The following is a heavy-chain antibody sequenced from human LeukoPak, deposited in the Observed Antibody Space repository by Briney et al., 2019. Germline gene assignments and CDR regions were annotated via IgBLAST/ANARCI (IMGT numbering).Heavy chain of an antibody. Sequence: SETLSLTCTVSGGSISSSSYYWGWIRQPPGKGLEWIGSIYYSGSTYYNPSLKSRVTISVDTSKNQFSLKLSSVTAADTAVYYCARLGQWLVPGGYFDYWGQGTLVTVSS. CDR1: GGSISSSSYY. V-gene: IGHV4-39*01. D-gene: IGHD6-19*01. CDR2: IYYSGST. J-gene: IGHJ4*02. CDR3: ARLGQWLVPGGYFDY.